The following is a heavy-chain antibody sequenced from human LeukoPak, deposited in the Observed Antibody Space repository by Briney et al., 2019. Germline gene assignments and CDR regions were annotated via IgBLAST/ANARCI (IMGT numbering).Heavy chain of an antibody. Sequence: PGGSLRLSCAASGFTFSDNYITWVRQAPGKGLEWVANIKDDGAETYYAGSVKGRFTISRDNTKNFLYLQMNSLRADDTAVYYCGRDPYYDSLDYWGQGTLVTVSS. CDR1: GFTFSDNY. J-gene: IGHJ4*02. CDR3: GRDPYYDSLDY. D-gene: IGHD3-22*01. V-gene: IGHV3-7*01. CDR2: IKDDGAET.